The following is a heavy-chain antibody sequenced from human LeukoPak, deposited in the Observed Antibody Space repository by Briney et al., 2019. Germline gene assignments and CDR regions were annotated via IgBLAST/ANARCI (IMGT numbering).Heavy chain of an antibody. CDR3: ARPRLRYFDWLFQNWFDP. CDR2: ISGSGGST. CDR1: GFTFSSYA. V-gene: IGHV3-23*01. Sequence: GGSLRLSCAASGFTFSSYAMSWVRQAPGKGLEWVSAISGSGGSTYYADSVKGRFTISRDNSKNTLYLQMNSLRAEDTAVYYCARPRLRYFDWLFQNWFDPWGQGTLVTVSS. J-gene: IGHJ5*02. D-gene: IGHD3-9*01.